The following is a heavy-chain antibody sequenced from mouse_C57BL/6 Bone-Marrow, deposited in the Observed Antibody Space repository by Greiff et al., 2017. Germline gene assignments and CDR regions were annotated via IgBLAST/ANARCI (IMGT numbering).Heavy chain of an antibody. CDR2: IDPSDSYT. CDR1: GYTFPSYW. J-gene: IGHJ3*01. CDR3: ANSYYSNPGWFAY. V-gene: IGHV1-59*01. Sequence: VQLQQPGAELVRPGTSVKLSCKASGYTFPSYWLHWVKQRPGQGLEWIGVIDPSDSYTNYNQKFKGKATLTVDTSSSTAYMQLSSLTSEDSAVYYCANSYYSNPGWFAYWGQGTLVTVSA. D-gene: IGHD2-5*01.